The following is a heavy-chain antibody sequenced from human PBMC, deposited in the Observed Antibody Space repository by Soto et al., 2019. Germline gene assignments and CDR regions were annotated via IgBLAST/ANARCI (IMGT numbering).Heavy chain of an antibody. V-gene: IGHV3-74*01. J-gene: IGHJ3*02. D-gene: IGHD3-22*01. Sequence: GGSLRLSCAASGFTFSSYWMHWVRQAPGKGLVWVSRINSDGSSTSYADSVKGRFTISRDNAKNTLYLQMNSLRAEDTAVYYCARGVGYYDSSGSDAFDIWCQGTMVTVSS. CDR2: INSDGSST. CDR1: GFTFSSYW. CDR3: ARGVGYYDSSGSDAFDI.